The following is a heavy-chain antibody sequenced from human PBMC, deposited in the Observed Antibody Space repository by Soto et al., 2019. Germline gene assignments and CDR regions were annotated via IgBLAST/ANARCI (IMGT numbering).Heavy chain of an antibody. CDR3: ARDLAEGSGDY. J-gene: IGHJ4*02. CDR2: IWYDGSNK. D-gene: IGHD3-10*01. Sequence: QVQLVESGGGVVQPGRSLRLSCAASGFTFSSYGMHWVRQAPGKGLEWVAVIWYDGSNKYYADSVKGRFTISRDNSKNTLYLQMNSLRAEDTAVYYCARDLAEGSGDYWGQGTLLTVSS. V-gene: IGHV3-33*01. CDR1: GFTFSSYG.